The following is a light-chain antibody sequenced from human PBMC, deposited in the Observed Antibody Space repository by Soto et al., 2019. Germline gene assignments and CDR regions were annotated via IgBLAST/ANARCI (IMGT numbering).Light chain of an antibody. V-gene: IGLV2-14*03. CDR3: SSYTSTNTVV. CDR2: DVT. J-gene: IGLJ2*01. CDR1: SSDIGGYNF. Sequence: QSALTQPASVSGSPGQSITIPCTGTSSDIGGYNFVSWYQQHPGKAPKLMFYDVTNRPSGVSNRFSGSKSGNTASLTISGLQAEDEAVYYCSSYTSTNTVVFGGGTKVTVL.